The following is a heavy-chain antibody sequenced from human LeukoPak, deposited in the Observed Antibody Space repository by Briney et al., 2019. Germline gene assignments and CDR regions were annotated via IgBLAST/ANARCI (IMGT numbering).Heavy chain of an antibody. CDR3: ARDGQLPYYYYGMDV. J-gene: IGHJ6*02. D-gene: IGHD6-6*01. CDR2: INHSGST. Sequence: SETLSLTCAVYGGSFSGYYWSWIRQPPGKGLEWIGEINHSGSTNYNPSLKSRVTMSVDTSKNQFSLKLSSVTAADTAVYYCARDGQLPYYYYGMDVWGQGTTVTVSS. V-gene: IGHV4-34*01. CDR1: GGSFSGYY.